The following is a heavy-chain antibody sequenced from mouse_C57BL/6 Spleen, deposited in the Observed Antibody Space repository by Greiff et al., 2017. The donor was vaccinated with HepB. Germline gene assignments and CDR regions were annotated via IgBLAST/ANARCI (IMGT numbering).Heavy chain of an antibody. CDR2: IDHSDSYT. D-gene: IGHD2-4*01. J-gene: IGHJ2*01. CDR3: ARRYDYDGGTFDY. V-gene: IGHV1-69*01. CDR1: GYTFTSYW. Sequence: QVQLQQPGAELVMPGASVKLSCKASGYTFTSYWMHWVKQRPGQGLEWIGEIDHSDSYTNYNQKFKGKSTLTVDKSSSTAYMQLSSLTSEDSAVYDCARRYDYDGGTFDYWGQGTTLTVSS.